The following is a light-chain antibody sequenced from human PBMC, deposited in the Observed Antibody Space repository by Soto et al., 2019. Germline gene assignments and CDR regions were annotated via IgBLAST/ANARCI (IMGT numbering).Light chain of an antibody. CDR1: SSDVGGYNY. CDR2: EVS. V-gene: IGLV2-14*01. Sequence: QSVLTQPASVSGSPGQSISISCTGTSSDVGGYNYVSWYQQHPGKAPKLLIFEVSNRPSGVSNRFSGSKSGRTASLTISGLQAEDEAEYYCSSYTSGSTLCVFGTGTKLTVL. J-gene: IGLJ1*01. CDR3: SSYTSGSTLCV.